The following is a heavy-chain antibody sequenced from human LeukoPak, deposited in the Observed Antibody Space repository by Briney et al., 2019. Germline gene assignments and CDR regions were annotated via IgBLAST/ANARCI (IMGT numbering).Heavy chain of an antibody. D-gene: IGHD1-26*01. CDR1: RYSFTSYW. V-gene: IGHV5-51*01. J-gene: IGHJ3*02. CDR3: ARQAGAAISYDAFDI. Sequence: GESLKISCKGSRYSFTSYWIGWVRQMPGKGLEWMGIIYPGDSDTRYSPSFQGQVTISADKSISTAYLQWSSLKASDTAMYYCARQAGAAISYDAFDIWGQGTMVTVSS. CDR2: IYPGDSDT.